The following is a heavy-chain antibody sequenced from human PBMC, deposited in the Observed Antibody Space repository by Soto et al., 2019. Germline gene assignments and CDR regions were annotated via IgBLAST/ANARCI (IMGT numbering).Heavy chain of an antibody. CDR3: ARERRDAFDI. Sequence: AETLSLTCTVSGGSISSYYWSWIRQPPGKGLEWIGYIYYSGSTNYNPSLKSRATISVDTSKNQFSLKLSSVTAADTAVYYCARERRDAFDIWGQGTMVTVSS. V-gene: IGHV4-59*01. J-gene: IGHJ3*02. CDR2: IYYSGST. CDR1: GGSISSYY.